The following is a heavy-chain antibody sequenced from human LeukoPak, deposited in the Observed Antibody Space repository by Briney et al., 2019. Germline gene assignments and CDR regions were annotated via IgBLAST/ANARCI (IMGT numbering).Heavy chain of an antibody. CDR1: GYTFTSYD. V-gene: IGHV1-8*01. CDR3: ARGPLVRLPPSSDP. J-gene: IGHJ5*02. Sequence: ASVKVSCKASGYTFTSYDINWVRQATGQGLEWMGWMNPNSGNTGSAQRFQGRITMTRDTSISTAYMELSSLRSEDTAVYYCARGPLVRLPPSSDPWSQGTLGTV. CDR2: MNPNSGNT. D-gene: IGHD3-16*02.